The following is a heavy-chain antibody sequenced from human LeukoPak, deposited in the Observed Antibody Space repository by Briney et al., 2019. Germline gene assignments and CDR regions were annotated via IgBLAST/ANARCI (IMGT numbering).Heavy chain of an antibody. CDR1: GFTFSSYE. D-gene: IGHD3-10*01. CDR2: ISSSGSTI. J-gene: IGHJ4*02. Sequence: TGGSLRLSCAASGFTFSSYEMNWVRQAPGKGLEWVSYISSSGSTIYYADSVKGRFTISRDNAKNSLYLQMNSLRAEDTAVYYCARGAVTDAGSNYWGQGTLVTVSS. V-gene: IGHV3-48*03. CDR3: ARGAVTDAGSNY.